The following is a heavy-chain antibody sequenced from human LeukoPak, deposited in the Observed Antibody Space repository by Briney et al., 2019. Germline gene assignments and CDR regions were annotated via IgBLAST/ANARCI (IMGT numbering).Heavy chain of an antibody. V-gene: IGHV3-7*01. Sequence: GKGLEWVANIKHDESEKNYLDSVKGRFTISRDNAQNSLYLQMNGLRVEDTAVYYCTRRLDDWGQGTLVTVSS. D-gene: IGHD3-16*01. CDR3: TRRLDD. J-gene: IGHJ4*02. CDR2: IKHDESEK.